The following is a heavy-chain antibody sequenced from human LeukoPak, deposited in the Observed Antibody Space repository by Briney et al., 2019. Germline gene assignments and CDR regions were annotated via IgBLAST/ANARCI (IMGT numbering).Heavy chain of an antibody. CDR3: ARGTMMVGP. V-gene: IGHV4-59*01. CDR2: IHSGGST. D-gene: IGHD3-22*01. CDR1: GGSISSYY. Sequence: SETLSLTCTVSGGSISSYYWSWIRQPPGKGLEWVGYIHSGGSTNYNPSLKSRLTISVDTSKSQFSLKLSSVTAADTAVYYCARGTMMVGPWGQGTLVTVSS. J-gene: IGHJ5*02.